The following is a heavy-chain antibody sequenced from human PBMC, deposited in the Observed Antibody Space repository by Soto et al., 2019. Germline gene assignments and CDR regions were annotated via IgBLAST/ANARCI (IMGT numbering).Heavy chain of an antibody. J-gene: IGHJ5*02. D-gene: IGHD6-19*01. CDR3: AKDQGSGWFKNWFDP. V-gene: IGHV3-30*18. CDR2: ISYDGSNK. Sequence: GGSLRLSCAASGFTFSSYGMHWVRQAPGKGQEWVAVISYDGSNKYYADSVKGRFTISRDNSKNTLYLQMNSLRAEDTAVYYCAKDQGSGWFKNWFDPWGQGTLVTVSS. CDR1: GFTFSSYG.